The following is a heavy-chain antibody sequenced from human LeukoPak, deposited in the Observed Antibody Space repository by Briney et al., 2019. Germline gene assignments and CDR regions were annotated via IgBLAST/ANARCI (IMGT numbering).Heavy chain of an antibody. D-gene: IGHD4-17*01. V-gene: IGHV1-24*01. Sequence: ASVKVSCKVSGYTLTELSMHWVRQAPGKGLEWMGGFDPEDGETIYAQKFQGRVTMTEDTSTDTAYMELSSLRSEDTAVYYCATFRKPTVTTPVDYYYYYGMDVWGQGTTVTVSS. J-gene: IGHJ6*02. CDR3: ATFRKPTVTTPVDYYYYYGMDV. CDR2: FDPEDGET. CDR1: GYTLTELS.